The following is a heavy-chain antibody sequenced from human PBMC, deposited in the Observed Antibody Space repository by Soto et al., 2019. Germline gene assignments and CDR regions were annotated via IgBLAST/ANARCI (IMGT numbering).Heavy chain of an antibody. J-gene: IGHJ4*03. V-gene: IGHV1-2*02. CDR1: GYTFTDYY. D-gene: IGHD3-22*01. Sequence: GDSVKVSCKASGYTFTDYYLNWVRQAPGQGLEWMGWINPHSGGTNYAQKFQGRVTMTRDTSINTAYMDLSSLRSDDTAVYFCVSAHYYDRWTSYFDYCCQGPLVSVFS. CDR2: INPHSGGT. CDR3: VSAHYYDRWTSYFDY.